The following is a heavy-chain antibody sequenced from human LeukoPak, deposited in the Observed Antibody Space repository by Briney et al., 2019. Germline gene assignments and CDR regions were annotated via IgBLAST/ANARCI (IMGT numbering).Heavy chain of an antibody. CDR1: GGSFSGYY. V-gene: IGHV4-34*01. CDR3: ARAQEYQLLYTGYYYYMDV. CDR2: INHSGST. Sequence: ASETLSLTCAVYGGSFSGYYWSWIRQPPGKGLEWIGEINHSGSTNYNPSLKSRVTISVDTSKNQFSLKLSSVTAADTAVYYCARAQEYQLLYTGYYYYMDVWGKGTTVTVSS. D-gene: IGHD2-2*02. J-gene: IGHJ6*03.